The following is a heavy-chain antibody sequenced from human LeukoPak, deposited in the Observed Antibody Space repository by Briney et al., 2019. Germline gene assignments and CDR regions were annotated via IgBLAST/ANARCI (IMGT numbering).Heavy chain of an antibody. Sequence: ASVKVSCKVSGYTLTELSMHWVRQAPGKGLEWMGGFDPEDGETIYAQKFQGRVTMTEDTSTDTAYMELSSLRSEDTAVYYCARGTSLEMATILPVTWGQGTLVTVSS. V-gene: IGHV1-24*01. CDR1: GYTLTELS. D-gene: IGHD5-24*01. CDR2: FDPEDGET. J-gene: IGHJ4*02. CDR3: ARGTSLEMATILPVT.